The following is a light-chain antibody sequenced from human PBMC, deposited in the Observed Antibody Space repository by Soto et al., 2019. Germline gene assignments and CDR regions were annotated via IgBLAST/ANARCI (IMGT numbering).Light chain of an antibody. Sequence: QSVLTQPPSVSGAPGQRVTISCTGSSSNIGAGYDVHWYQQVPGTAPKLLIYGNINRPSGFPDRFSGSKSGTSASLAITGRQADDAADYYCQSYDSSLTVVFGGGTKLTVL. V-gene: IGLV1-40*01. CDR3: QSYDSSLTVV. J-gene: IGLJ2*01. CDR1: SSNIGAGYD. CDR2: GNI.